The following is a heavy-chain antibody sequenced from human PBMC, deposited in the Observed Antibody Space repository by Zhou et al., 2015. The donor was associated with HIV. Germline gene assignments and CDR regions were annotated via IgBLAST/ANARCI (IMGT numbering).Heavy chain of an antibody. D-gene: IGHD4-17*01. Sequence: QVQLVESGGGVVQPGRSLRLSCVASGFAFNTYGMHWVRQAPGKGLEWVAVISYDGSTKYYVDSVKGRFTISRDNSQNTLYLQMDSLRPEDTAIYYCATPDMTTTVMSAARHWGQGILVTVSS. CDR3: ATPDMTTTVMSAARH. CDR1: GFAFNTYG. J-gene: IGHJ4*02. V-gene: IGHV3-30*03. CDR2: ISYDGSTK.